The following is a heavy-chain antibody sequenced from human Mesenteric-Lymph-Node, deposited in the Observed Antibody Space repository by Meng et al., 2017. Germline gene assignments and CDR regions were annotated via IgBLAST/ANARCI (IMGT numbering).Heavy chain of an antibody. CDR3: ARDPTGGEDHQRV. CDR2: IYHSGIT. Sequence: VLLEELGPVLFKPSEPMSITCACSGGAIRSSNWWSWVRQPPGKGLKWIGKIYHSGITFYNPSLKSRVTMSVDNSKNQFSLKLNSMTAADTAVYYCARDPTGGEDHQRVWGQGTLVTVSS. J-gene: IGHJ4*02. D-gene: IGHD1-14*01. V-gene: IGHV4-4*02. CDR1: GGAIRSSNW.